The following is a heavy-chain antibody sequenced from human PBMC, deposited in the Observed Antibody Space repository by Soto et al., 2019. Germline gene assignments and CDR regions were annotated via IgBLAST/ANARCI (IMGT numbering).Heavy chain of an antibody. Sequence: QVQLVQSGAEVKKPGASVKVSCKASGYTFTSYGISWVRQAPGQGLEWMGWISAYNGNTNYAQKLQGRVTMTTDTSTXXAXMXQRSLRSDDTAVYYCARDPPSYNWNDGYYYYYGMDAWGQGPTVTVSS. CDR3: ARDPPSYNWNDGYYYYYGMDA. V-gene: IGHV1-18*01. CDR1: GYTFTSYG. D-gene: IGHD1-20*01. CDR2: ISAYNGNT. J-gene: IGHJ6*02.